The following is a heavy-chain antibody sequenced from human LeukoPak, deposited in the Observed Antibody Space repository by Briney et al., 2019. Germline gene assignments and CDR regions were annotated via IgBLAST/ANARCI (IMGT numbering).Heavy chain of an antibody. D-gene: IGHD2-21*02. CDR3: ARRPQRLQERGRGLVYFDY. CDR1: GGSISSSSYY. Sequence: SETLSLTCTLSGGSISSSSYYWDWIRQPPGKGLEWIGSIYYSGTTYYNPSPKSRVTISVDTSQNQFSLKLNSVTAADTAVYYCARRPQRLQERGRGLVYFDYWGQGTLVTVSS. CDR2: IYYSGTT. J-gene: IGHJ4*02. V-gene: IGHV4-39*01.